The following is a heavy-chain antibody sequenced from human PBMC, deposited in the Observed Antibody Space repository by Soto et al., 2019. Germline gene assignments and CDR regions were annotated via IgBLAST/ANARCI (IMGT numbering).Heavy chain of an antibody. D-gene: IGHD5-12*01. Sequence: QVQLVQSGAEVKKPGASVKVSCKASGYTFTAYYMHWVRQAPGQGLEWMGWINPNSGGTYHAQNFQGRVTMTRETSTTTAYMELASLRSDDTAVYYCARGGGRGYNELDPWGHGTLVIVSS. CDR1: GYTFTAYY. V-gene: IGHV1-2*02. J-gene: IGHJ5*02. CDR3: ARGGGRGYNELDP. CDR2: INPNSGGT.